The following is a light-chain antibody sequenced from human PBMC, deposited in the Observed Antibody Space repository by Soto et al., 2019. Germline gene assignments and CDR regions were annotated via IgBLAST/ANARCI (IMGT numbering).Light chain of an antibody. CDR3: SSYTSSSTLYV. Sequence: QSALTQPASVSGSPGQSITISCTGTSSDVGGYNYVSWYQQHPGKAPKLMIYDVSNRPSGVCYRFSGSKSGNTASLTISGLQAEDEADYYCSSYTSSSTLYVFRTGTKVTVL. V-gene: IGLV2-14*03. J-gene: IGLJ1*01. CDR1: SSDVGGYNY. CDR2: DVS.